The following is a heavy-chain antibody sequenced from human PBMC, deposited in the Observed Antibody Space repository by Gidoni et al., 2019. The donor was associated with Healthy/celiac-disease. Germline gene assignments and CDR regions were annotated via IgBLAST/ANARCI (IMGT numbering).Heavy chain of an antibody. Sequence: QVQLVQSGAEVKKPGASVKVSCTASGYTFTRYDINWVRQATGQGLEWMGWMNPNSGNTGYAQKFQGRVTMTRNTSISTAYMELSSLRSEDTAVYYCARRVSGELRPYWYFDLWGRGTLVTVSS. CDR3: ARRVSGELRPYWYFDL. V-gene: IGHV1-8*01. D-gene: IGHD1-26*01. CDR2: MNPNSGNT. CDR1: GYTFTRYD. J-gene: IGHJ2*01.